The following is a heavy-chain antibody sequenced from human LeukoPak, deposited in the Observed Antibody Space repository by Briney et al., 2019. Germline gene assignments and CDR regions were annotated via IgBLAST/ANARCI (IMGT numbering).Heavy chain of an antibody. D-gene: IGHD5-24*01. CDR2: IYSSGST. CDR3: ARTRRDGYNYFDY. Sequence: SETLSLTCSVSGGSISSYYWSWIRQPPGKGLEWIGYIYSSGSTNYNPSLKSRVTISVDTSKNQFSLNLGSVNAADTAVYYCARTRRDGYNYFDYWGQGALVTVSS. CDR1: GGSISSYY. J-gene: IGHJ4*02. V-gene: IGHV4-59*01.